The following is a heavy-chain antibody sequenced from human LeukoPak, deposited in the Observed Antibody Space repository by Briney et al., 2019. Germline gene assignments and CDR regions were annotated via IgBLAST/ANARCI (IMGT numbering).Heavy chain of an antibody. D-gene: IGHD3-22*01. CDR3: ARPGNYYDSSGFDY. CDR1: GGSISSYY. Sequence: PSETLSLTCTVSGGSISSYYWSWIRQPPGKGLEWIGYIYYSGSTNYNPSLKSRVTISVDTPKNQFSLKLSSVTAADTAVYYCARPGNYYDSSGFDYWGQGTLVTVSS. J-gene: IGHJ4*02. V-gene: IGHV4-59*12. CDR2: IYYSGST.